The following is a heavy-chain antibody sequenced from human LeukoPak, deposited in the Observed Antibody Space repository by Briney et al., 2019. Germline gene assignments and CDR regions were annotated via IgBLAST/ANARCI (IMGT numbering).Heavy chain of an antibody. J-gene: IGHJ6*02. CDR2: IKQDGSEK. Sequence: PGGSLRLSCAASGFTFSNYWMSWVRQAPGKGLEWVANIKQDGSEKYYVDSVKGRFTISRDNAKTSLFLQMKSLRVEDTAVYYCAKGFRGWPGPDVWGQGTTVTVSS. V-gene: IGHV3-7*01. CDR3: AKGFRGWPGPDV. CDR1: GFTFSNYW. D-gene: IGHD6-19*01.